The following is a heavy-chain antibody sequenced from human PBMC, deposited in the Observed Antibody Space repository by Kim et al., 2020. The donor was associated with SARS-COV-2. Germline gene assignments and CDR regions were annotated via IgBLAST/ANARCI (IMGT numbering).Heavy chain of an antibody. CDR3: ARARGGSYPPFDY. CDR2: TRNKANSYTT. J-gene: IGHJ4*02. CDR1: GFTFSDHY. D-gene: IGHD3-16*02. Sequence: GGSLRLSCAVSGFTFSDHYMDWVRQAPGKGLEWVGRTRNKANSYTTAYAASVKGRFTISRDDSKNSLYLQMNSLKNEDTAVYYCARARGGSYPPFDYWGQGTRLPV. V-gene: IGHV3-72*01.